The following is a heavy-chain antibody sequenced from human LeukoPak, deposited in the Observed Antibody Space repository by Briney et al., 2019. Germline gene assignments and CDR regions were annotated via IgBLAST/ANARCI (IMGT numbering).Heavy chain of an antibody. CDR1: GYTFTSYG. D-gene: IGHD6-19*01. J-gene: IGHJ4*02. CDR2: INTNTGNP. Sequence: ASVKVSCKASGYTFTSYGINWVRQAPGQGLEWMGWINTNTGNPTYAQGFTGRFVFSLDTSVSTAYLQISSLKAEDTAVYYCARSHSDWYVNTAGHWGQGTLVTVSS. V-gene: IGHV7-4-1*02. CDR3: ARSHSDWYVNTAGH.